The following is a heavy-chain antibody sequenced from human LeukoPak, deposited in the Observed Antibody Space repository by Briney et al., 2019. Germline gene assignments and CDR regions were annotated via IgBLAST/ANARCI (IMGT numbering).Heavy chain of an antibody. CDR1: GFAFGNYI. Sequence: GGSLRLSCSASGFAFGNYIMHWVRQAPGKGLEWISSISSTGDYRFNADPLKDRFTISRDNSNSSVYLQMNSLRAEDTATYYCARDKGDKYCAGSRRPDLDYWGQGTLVIVSS. D-gene: IGHD2-21*01. CDR3: ARDKGDKYCAGSRRPDLDY. V-gene: IGHV3-21*06. J-gene: IGHJ4*02. CDR2: ISSTGDYR.